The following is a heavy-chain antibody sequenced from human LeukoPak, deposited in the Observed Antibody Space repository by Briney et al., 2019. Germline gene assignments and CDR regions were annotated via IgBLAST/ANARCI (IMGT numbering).Heavy chain of an antibody. J-gene: IGHJ4*02. Sequence: GGSLRLSCAASGFTFSSYGMHWVRQAPGKGLEWVAVIWYDGSNKYYADSVKGRFTIFRDNSKNTLYLQMNSLRAEDTAMYYCARDRMVTYFDYWGQGTLVTVSS. CDR3: ARDRMVTYFDY. CDR1: GFTFSSYG. CDR2: IWYDGSNK. V-gene: IGHV3-33*01. D-gene: IGHD5-18*01.